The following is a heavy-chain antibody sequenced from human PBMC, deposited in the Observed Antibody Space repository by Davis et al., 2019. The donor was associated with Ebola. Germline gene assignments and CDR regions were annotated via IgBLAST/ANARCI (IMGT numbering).Heavy chain of an antibody. V-gene: IGHV2-5*02. CDR3: AHKTYGSLSDWFGP. CDR1: VFSLTTTGLG. CDR2: IYWDDDK. J-gene: IGHJ5*02. Sequence: SGPTLLKPTQTLTLTCSFSVFSLTTTGLGVGWIRQSPGKALEWLALIYWDDDKRYSPSLRSRLTISKDTSKNQVVLTMTNMDPIDTATYYCAHKTYGSLSDWFGPWGQGTLVTVSS. D-gene: IGHD4-17*01.